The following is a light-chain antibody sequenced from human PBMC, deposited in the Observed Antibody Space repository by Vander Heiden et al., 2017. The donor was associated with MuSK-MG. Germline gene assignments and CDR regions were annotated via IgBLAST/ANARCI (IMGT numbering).Light chain of an antibody. CDR3: QVWDTNSDNYV. CDR2: DNK. V-gene: IGLV3-21*02. Sequence: SYVLTQPPSVSVAPGQPARITSEGNHLGSKSVFWYQQKPGQAPVLVVDDNKDRHSGIRERFSGSNSGNTATIIISRVEAGDEADYYCQVWDTNSDNYVFGTGTKVTVL. CDR1: HLGSKS. J-gene: IGLJ1*01.